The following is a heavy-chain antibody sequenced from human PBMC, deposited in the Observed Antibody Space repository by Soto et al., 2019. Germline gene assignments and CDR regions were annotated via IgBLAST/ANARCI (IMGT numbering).Heavy chain of an antibody. CDR2: MSYDEGNE. D-gene: IGHD3-22*01. V-gene: IGHV3-30*18. CDR3: VKAGYPARRYDSSNFYDH. Sequence: PGGSLRLSCAASGFNFNSYAVHWVRQAPGKGLEWVGGMSYDEGNEYYGDSVKGRVTVSRDNSKNMVYLQMNSLRAEDTAVYYCVKAGYPARRYDSSNFYDHWGQGT. J-gene: IGHJ4*02. CDR1: GFNFNSYA.